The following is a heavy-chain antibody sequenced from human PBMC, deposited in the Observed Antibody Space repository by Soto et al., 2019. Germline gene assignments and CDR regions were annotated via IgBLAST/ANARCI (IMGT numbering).Heavy chain of an antibody. CDR2: IIPILGIA. V-gene: IGHV1-69*02. J-gene: IGHJ4*02. Sequence: QVQLVQSGAEVKKPGSSVKVSCKASGGTFSSYTISWVRQAPGQGLEWMGRIIPILGIANYAQKFQGRVTITAAKSTSTAYMELSSLRSEDTAVYYCARSATRDGYNYYFDYWGQGTLVTVSS. CDR1: GGTFSSYT. D-gene: IGHD5-12*01. CDR3: ARSATRDGYNYYFDY.